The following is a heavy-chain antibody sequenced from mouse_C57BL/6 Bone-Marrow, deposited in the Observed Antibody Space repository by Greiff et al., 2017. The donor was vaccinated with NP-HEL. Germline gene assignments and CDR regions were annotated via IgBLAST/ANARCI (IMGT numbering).Heavy chain of an antibody. CDR3: TNGYYYAMDY. CDR2: IDPETGGT. Sequence: VQLQQSGAELVRPGASVTLSCKASGYTFTDYEMHWVKQTPVHGLEWIGAIDPETGGTAYNQKFKGKAILTADKSSSTAYMELRSLTSEDSAVYYCTNGYYYAMDYWGQGTSVTVSS. CDR1: GYTFTDYE. V-gene: IGHV1-15*01. J-gene: IGHJ4*01. D-gene: IGHD2-2*01.